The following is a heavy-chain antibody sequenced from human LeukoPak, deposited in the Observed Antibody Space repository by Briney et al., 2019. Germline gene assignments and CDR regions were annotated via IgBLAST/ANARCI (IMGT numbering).Heavy chain of an antibody. V-gene: IGHV3-74*01. D-gene: IGHD1-26*01. CDR3: AREGGSFLRYFDS. J-gene: IGHJ4*02. CDR1: GFTFSIYW. CDR2: ISSDESST. Sequence: GGSLRLSCAASGFTFSIYWMHWVRQAPGEGLVWVSRISSDESSTNYADSVKGRFTISRDNTKNTLYLQMNSLRAEGTAVYFCAREGGSFLRYFDSWGQGTLVTVSS.